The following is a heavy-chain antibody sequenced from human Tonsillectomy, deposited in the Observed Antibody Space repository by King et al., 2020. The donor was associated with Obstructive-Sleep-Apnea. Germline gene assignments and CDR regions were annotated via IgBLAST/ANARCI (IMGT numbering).Heavy chain of an antibody. CDR1: GYRFTSYW. J-gene: IGHJ4*02. CDR3: AIGGGGFDF. D-gene: IGHD2-15*01. V-gene: IGHV5-10-1*01. CDR2: IDPSDSYT. Sequence: QLVQSGAEVKKPGESLRISCKGSGYRFTSYWINWVRQMPGKGLAWMGRIDPSDSYTNYSPSFQGHVTISADKSFSTAYLQWSSLKASDTAMYYCAIGGGGFDFWGQGTLVTVSS.